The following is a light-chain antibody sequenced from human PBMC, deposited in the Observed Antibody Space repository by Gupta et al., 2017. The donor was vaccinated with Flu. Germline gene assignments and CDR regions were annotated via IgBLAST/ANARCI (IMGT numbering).Light chain of an antibody. CDR2: KAS. CDR1: QNIDSW. Sequence: VGDRVTITCRASQNIDSWLAWYQQKPGKAPKLLIYKASNLGSGVPSRFSGSGSGTEFTLTISSLQPDDFATYCCQQYNSYPSFGQGTKVEIK. CDR3: QQYNSYPS. V-gene: IGKV1-5*03. J-gene: IGKJ1*01.